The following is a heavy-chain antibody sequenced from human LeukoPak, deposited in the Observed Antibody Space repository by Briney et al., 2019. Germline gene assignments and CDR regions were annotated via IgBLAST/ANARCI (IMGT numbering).Heavy chain of an antibody. V-gene: IGHV3-30-3*01. J-gene: IGHJ4*02. CDR2: ISYDGSNK. CDR3: ARDPPGKADYFDY. Sequence: GGSLRLSCAASGFTFSSYAMHWVRQAPGKGLEWVAVISYDGSNKYYADSVKGRFTISRDNSKNTLHLRMNSLRAEDTAVYYCARDPPGKADYFDYWGQGTLVTVSS. CDR1: GFTFSSYA.